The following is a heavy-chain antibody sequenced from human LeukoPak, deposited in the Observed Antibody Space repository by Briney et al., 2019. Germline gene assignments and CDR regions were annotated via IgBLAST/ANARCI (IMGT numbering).Heavy chain of an antibody. D-gene: IGHD2-2*01. V-gene: IGHV4-59*01. CDR3: TRGSGWCSSSTCYHFDY. CDR2: IYHTGTT. J-gene: IGHJ4*02. CDR1: GGSMISYY. Sequence: SETLSLTCSVSGGSMISYYWSWMRQPPGKGRECIASIYHTGTTRFNRPLKSRISVSVNTSTTQLSLKLSSVTAADTAVYYCTRGSGWCSSSTCYHFDYWGQGRLVAVSS.